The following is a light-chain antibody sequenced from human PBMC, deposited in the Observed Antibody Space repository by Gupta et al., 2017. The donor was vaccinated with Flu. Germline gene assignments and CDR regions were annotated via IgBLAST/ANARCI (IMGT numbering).Light chain of an antibody. CDR3: QQSHSRPLT. Sequence: DIQMTQSPSFLSASVGDRVTITCRASQSIDRYLNWYQQKSGKAPKLLIYAASTLHSGVPSRFSGSGHGTDFTLTISSLLPEDFAVYYCQQSHSRPLTFGGGTKVEIK. CDR2: AAS. J-gene: IGKJ4*01. CDR1: QSIDRY. V-gene: IGKV1-39*01.